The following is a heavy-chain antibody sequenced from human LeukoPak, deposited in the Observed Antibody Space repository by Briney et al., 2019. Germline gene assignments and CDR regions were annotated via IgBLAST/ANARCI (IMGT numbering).Heavy chain of an antibody. D-gene: IGHD6-13*01. CDR2: MNPNSGNT. CDR1: GYTFTSYD. J-gene: IGHJ6*03. Sequence: ASVKVSCKAAGYTFTSYDINWVRQATGQGLEWMGWMNPNSGNTGYAQKFQGRVTMTRNTSISTAYMEPSSLRSEDTAVYYCARGGSGSSWYGFYYYYMDVWGKGTTVTVSS. CDR3: ARGGSGSSWYGFYYYYMDV. V-gene: IGHV1-8*01.